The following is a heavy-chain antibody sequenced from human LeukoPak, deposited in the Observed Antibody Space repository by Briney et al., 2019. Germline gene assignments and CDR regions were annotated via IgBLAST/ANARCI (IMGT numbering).Heavy chain of an antibody. CDR2: LWYDGSNK. V-gene: IGHV3-33*06. Sequence: PGGSLRLFCAPCGFILSIYGMHWARRATGKGLEGVTDLWYDGSNKYYADSVKGRFTISRDNSKNTLYLQMNSLRAEDTAVYYCAKAPSYSSYVLPYFDYWGQGTLVTVSS. CDR1: GFILSIYG. CDR3: AKAPSYSSYVLPYFDY. J-gene: IGHJ4*02. D-gene: IGHD6-6*01.